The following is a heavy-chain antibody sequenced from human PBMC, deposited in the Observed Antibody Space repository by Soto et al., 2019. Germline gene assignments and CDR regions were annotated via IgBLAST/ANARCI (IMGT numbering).Heavy chain of an antibody. CDR2: ISAYNGNT. V-gene: IGHV1-18*01. J-gene: IGHJ3*02. D-gene: IGHD3-10*01. CDR1: GYSFTNYG. CDR3: VRDSGNYYGSGSRDDTFDI. Sequence: QVQLVQSGTEVKKPGASVKVSCKASGYSFTNYGISWVRQAPGQGLEWMGWISAYNGNTHYAQNIQARVTMTTDTPTSADHTEVRSLRSDDTAVYYCVRDSGNYYGSGSRDDTFDIWGQGTMVTVSS.